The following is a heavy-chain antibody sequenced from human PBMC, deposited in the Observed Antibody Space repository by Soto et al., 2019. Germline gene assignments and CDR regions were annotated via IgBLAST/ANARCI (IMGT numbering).Heavy chain of an antibody. CDR2: IYPRDSDT. J-gene: IGHJ4*02. CDR1: GYDFSTYW. D-gene: IGHD7-27*01. CDR3: ARGVNWGSTYFDY. V-gene: IGHV5-51*01. Sequence: PGESLKISCKGSGYDFSTYWIAWVRQKPGQGLEWMGIIYPRDSDTRYSPSFQGQATISADESISTAYLQWNSLKASDTAIYYCARGVNWGSTYFDYWGPGTLVTVA.